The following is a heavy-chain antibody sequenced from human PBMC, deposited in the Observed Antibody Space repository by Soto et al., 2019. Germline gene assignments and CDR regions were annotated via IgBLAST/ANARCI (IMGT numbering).Heavy chain of an antibody. V-gene: IGHV3-21*01. D-gene: IGHD6-19*01. CDR1: GFTFSSFA. J-gene: IGHJ4*02. CDR2: ITSSSTYI. Sequence: EVQLVEFGGGLVKPGGSLRLSCAASGFTFSSFAMSWVRQAPGKGLEWVSSITSSSTYIYYADSVKGRFTISRDNAKNSLYLQMNSLRAEDTAVYYCARAPIGSGWFADYWGQGTLVTVSS. CDR3: ARAPIGSGWFADY.